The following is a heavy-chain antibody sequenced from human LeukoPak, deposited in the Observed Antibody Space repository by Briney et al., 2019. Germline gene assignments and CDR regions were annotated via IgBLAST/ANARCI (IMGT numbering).Heavy chain of an antibody. CDR2: ISGTGGST. V-gene: IGHV3-23*01. J-gene: IGHJ3*02. D-gene: IGHD3-22*01. CDR1: GFTFSSSA. CDR3: AKECGRDYDDRAFDI. Sequence: GGSLRLSCAASGFTFSSSAMNWVRQSPERGLEWVSAISGTGGSTSYAGSLKGRFTISRANSKNTLYLQMSSLTAEGTAVYYCAKECGRDYDDRAFDIWGQGTMVTVSS.